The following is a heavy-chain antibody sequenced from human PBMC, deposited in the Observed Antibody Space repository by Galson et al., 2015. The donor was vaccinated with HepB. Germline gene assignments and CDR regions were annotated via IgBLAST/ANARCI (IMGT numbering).Heavy chain of an antibody. V-gene: IGHV3-21*01. Sequence: SLRLSCAASGFTFSSYSMNWVRQAPGKGLEWVSSISRSSSYIYYADSVKGRFTISRDNAKNSLYLQMNSLTAEDTALYYCARDVDKTAYCGGDCYYYDAFDIWGQGTMVIVSS. CDR3: ARDVDKTAYCGGDCYYYDAFDI. D-gene: IGHD2-21*01. J-gene: IGHJ3*02. CDR2: ISRSSSYI. CDR1: GFTFSSYS.